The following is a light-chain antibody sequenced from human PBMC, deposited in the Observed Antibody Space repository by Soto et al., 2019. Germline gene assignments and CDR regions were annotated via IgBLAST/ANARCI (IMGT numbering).Light chain of an antibody. CDR1: QSVSSSY. J-gene: IGKJ2*01. V-gene: IGKV3-20*01. Sequence: EIVLTQSPGTLSLSPGERATLSCRASQSVSSSYLAWYQQKPGQAPRLLIYGASSRATGIPDRFSGSGSGTDFPLTISRLEPEGFAVYSCQPYGSSPPRYTFGQGTKLEIK. CDR3: QPYGSSPPRYT. CDR2: GAS.